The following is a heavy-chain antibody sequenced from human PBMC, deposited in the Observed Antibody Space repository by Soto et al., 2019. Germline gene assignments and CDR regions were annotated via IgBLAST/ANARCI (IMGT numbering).Heavy chain of an antibody. Sequence: SGPTLVNPPQTLTLTCTISGVSLSTSGEHVGWIRQPPGKALEWLALIYWDDDKRYNPSLKTRLTITKDTSKNQVALRMTNMDPVNTTTYYCVHSGNMAVAGYYFDYRGQGALGTVSS. J-gene: IGHJ4*02. CDR3: VHSGNMAVAGYYFDY. CDR2: IYWDDDK. D-gene: IGHD6-19*01. V-gene: IGHV2-5*02. CDR1: GVSLSTSGEH.